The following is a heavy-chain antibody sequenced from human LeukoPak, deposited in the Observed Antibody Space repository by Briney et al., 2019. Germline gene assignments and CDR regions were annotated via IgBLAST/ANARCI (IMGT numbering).Heavy chain of an antibody. J-gene: IGHJ5*02. CDR1: GYTFTSYA. CDR3: ARGAKFRSYGSGTYYTSLPFDP. V-gene: IGHV1-3*03. CDR2: INAGNGNT. D-gene: IGHD3-10*01. Sequence: GSVKVSCKASGYTFTSYAMHWVRQAPGQRLEWMGWINAGNGNTKYSQEFQGRVTITRDTSASTAYMELSSLRSEDMAVYYCARGAKFRSYGSGTYYTSLPFDPWGQGTLVTVSS.